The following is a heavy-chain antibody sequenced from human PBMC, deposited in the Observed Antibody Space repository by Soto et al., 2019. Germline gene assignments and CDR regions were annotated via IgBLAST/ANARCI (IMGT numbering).Heavy chain of an antibody. CDR1: GGSFSGYY. V-gene: IGHV4-34*01. J-gene: IGHJ5*02. CDR2: INHSGSP. D-gene: IGHD1-1*01. Sequence: SETLALTCAVYGGSFSGYYWSCLRQPPGKGLEWIGEINHSGSPNYNPSLKSRVTISVDTSKNQFSLKMTSVTAADTAVYYCATANWSHNYFDPWGQGTLVTV. CDR3: ATANWSHNYFDP.